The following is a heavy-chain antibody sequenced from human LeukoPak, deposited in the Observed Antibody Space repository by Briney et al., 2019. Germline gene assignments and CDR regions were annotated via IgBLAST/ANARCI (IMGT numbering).Heavy chain of an antibody. CDR2: ISYDGSNK. J-gene: IGHJ4*02. Sequence: GRSLRLSCAASGFTFSSYAMHWVRQAPGKGLEWVAVISYDGSNKYYADSVKGRFTISRDNSKNTLYLQMNSLRAEDTAVYYCARAHYGSGADYFDYWGQGTLVTVSS. V-gene: IGHV3-30-3*01. CDR1: GFTFSSYA. D-gene: IGHD3-10*01. CDR3: ARAHYGSGADYFDY.